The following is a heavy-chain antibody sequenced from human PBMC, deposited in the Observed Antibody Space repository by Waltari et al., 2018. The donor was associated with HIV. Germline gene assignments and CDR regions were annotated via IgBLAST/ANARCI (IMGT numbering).Heavy chain of an antibody. Sequence: GGLVQPGRSLRLSCAASGFTFDDYAMHWVRQAPGKGLEWVSGISWNSGSTGYADSVKGRFTISRDNAKNSLYLQMNSLRAEDTALYYCAKGSQNYYGSGSYRGNWFDPWGQGTLVTVSS. CDR2: ISWNSGST. V-gene: IGHV3-9*01. D-gene: IGHD3-10*01. CDR3: AKGSQNYYGSGSYRGNWFDP. CDR1: GFTFDDYA. J-gene: IGHJ5*02.